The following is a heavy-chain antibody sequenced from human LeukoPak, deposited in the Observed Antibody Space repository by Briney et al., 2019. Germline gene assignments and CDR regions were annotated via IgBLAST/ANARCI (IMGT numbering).Heavy chain of an antibody. V-gene: IGHV3-21*01. D-gene: IGHD3-10*01. CDR3: ARGILGITMVRGEFDY. CDR2: ISSSSSYI. CDR1: GFTFSSHN. Sequence: PGGSLRLSCAASGFTFSSHNMNWVRQAPGKGLEWVSSISSSSSYIYYADSVKGRFTISRDNAKNSLYLQMNSLRAEDTAVYYCARGILGITMVRGEFDYWGQGTLVTVSS. J-gene: IGHJ4*02.